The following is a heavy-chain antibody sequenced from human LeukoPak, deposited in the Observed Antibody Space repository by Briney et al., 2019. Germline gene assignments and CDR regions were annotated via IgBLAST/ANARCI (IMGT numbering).Heavy chain of an antibody. J-gene: IGHJ4*02. D-gene: IGHD6-13*01. CDR3: ARGRYSSSWYDLDY. Sequence: SETLSLTCTVSGGSISSYYWSWIRQPPGKGLEWIGYIYYSGSTYYNPSLKSRVTISVDTSKNQFSLKLSSVTAADTAVYYCARGRYSSSWYDLDYWGQGTLVTVSS. CDR2: IYYSGST. CDR1: GGSISSYY. V-gene: IGHV4-59*12.